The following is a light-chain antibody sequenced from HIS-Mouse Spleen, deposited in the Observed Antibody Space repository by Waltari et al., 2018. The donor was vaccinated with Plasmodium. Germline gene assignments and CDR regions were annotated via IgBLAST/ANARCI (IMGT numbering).Light chain of an antibody. Sequence: SYELTQPPSVSVSPGQTASITCSGDKLGDKYACWYQQKPGQSPVLVIYQERKRPSGILERFSGSNSGNTATLTISGTQAMDEADYYCQAWDSSTAVFGGGTKLTVL. J-gene: IGLJ3*02. CDR1: KLGDKY. CDR3: QAWDSSTAV. CDR2: QER. V-gene: IGLV3-1*01.